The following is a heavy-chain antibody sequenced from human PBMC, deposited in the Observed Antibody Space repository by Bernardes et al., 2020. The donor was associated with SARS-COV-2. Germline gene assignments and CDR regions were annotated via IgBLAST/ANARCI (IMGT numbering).Heavy chain of an antibody. J-gene: IGHJ4*02. Sequence: GGSLRLSCAASGFTFSSYAMSWVRQAPGKGLEWVSAISGSGGSTYYADSVKGRFTISRDNSKNTLYLQMNSLRAEDTAVYYCAKRNIGLGWLVSRGGYYFDYWGQGTPVTVSS. D-gene: IGHD6-19*01. CDR3: AKRNIGLGWLVSRGGYYFDY. V-gene: IGHV3-23*01. CDR1: GFTFSSYA. CDR2: ISGSGGST.